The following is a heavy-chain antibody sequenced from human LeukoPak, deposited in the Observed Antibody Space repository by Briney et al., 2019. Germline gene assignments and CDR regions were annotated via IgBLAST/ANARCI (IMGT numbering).Heavy chain of an antibody. V-gene: IGHV4-59*01. D-gene: IGHD1-26*01. CDR1: GGPISSYY. CDR2: IYYSGST. J-gene: IGHJ3*02. CDR3: ATEGIVGATRGAVAFDI. Sequence: SETLSLTCTVSGGPISSYYWSWIRQPPGKGLEWIGYIYYSGSTNYNPSLKSRVTISVDTSKNQFSLKLSSVTAADTAVYYCATEGIVGATRGAVAFDIWGQGTMVTVSS.